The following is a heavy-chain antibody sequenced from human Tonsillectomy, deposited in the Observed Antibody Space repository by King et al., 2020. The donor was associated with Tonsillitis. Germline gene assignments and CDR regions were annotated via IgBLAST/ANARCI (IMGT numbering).Heavy chain of an antibody. V-gene: IGHV3-48*01. CDR2: ISSGSTSI. CDR3: ARGATGGRGAFDI. CDR1: GFSFSTYS. J-gene: IGHJ3*02. Sequence: VQLVESGGGLVQSGGSLRLSCAASGFSFSTYSMNWVRQAPGKGLEWLSYISSGSTSIYYADSVKGRFTISRDNANNSLYLQMNSLRAEDTAVYHCARGATGGRGAFDIWGQGTMVTVSS. D-gene: IGHD3-16*01.